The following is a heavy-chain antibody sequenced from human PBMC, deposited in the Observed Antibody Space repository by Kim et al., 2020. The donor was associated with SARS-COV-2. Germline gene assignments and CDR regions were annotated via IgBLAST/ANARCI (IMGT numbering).Heavy chain of an antibody. CDR3: ARGRAEVVPSPILGIGPYYDYYAMDV. D-gene: IGHD2-2*02. J-gene: IGHJ6*02. V-gene: IGHV4-34*01. CDR1: GGSFSGYH. CDR2: INHSGST. Sequence: SETLSLTCAVYGGSFSGYHWTWIRQPPGKGLEWIGEINHSGSTNCNPSLKSRATISLDTSKNQFSLKLRSVTAADTAVYYCARGRAEVVPSPILGIGPYYDYYAMDVWGQGTTVTVPS.